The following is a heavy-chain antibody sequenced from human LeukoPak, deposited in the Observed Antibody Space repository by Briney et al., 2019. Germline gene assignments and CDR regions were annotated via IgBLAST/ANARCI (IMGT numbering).Heavy chain of an antibody. V-gene: IGHV4-59*06. Sequence: SETLSLTCTVSGGSISSYYWSWIRQLPGKGLEWIGYIYYSGSTYYNPSLKSRVTISVDTSKNQFSLKLSSVTAADTAVYYCAGTPQGYCSGGSCNWFDPWGQGTLVTVSS. J-gene: IGHJ5*02. CDR3: AGTPQGYCSGGSCNWFDP. CDR1: GGSISSYY. D-gene: IGHD2-15*01. CDR2: IYYSGST.